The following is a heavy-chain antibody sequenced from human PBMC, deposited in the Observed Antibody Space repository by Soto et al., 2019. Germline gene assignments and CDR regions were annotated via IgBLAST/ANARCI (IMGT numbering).Heavy chain of an antibody. V-gene: IGHV1-18*01. D-gene: IGHD1-1*01. CDR2: ISAHNGNT. J-gene: IGHJ4*02. CDR1: GYAFTTYG. CDR3: ARGRYGDY. Sequence: QVHLVQSGAEVKKPGASVKVSGQGSGYAFTTYGITWVRQAPGQGLEWMGWISAHNGNTNYAQKLQGRVTVTRDTSTSTAYMELRSLRYDDTAVYYCARGRYGDYWGQGDLVPAS.